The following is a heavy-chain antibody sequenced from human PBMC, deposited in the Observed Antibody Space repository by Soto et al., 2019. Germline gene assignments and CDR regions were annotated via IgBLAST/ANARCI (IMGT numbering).Heavy chain of an antibody. CDR2: INHSGST. CDR3: ARGPRITIFGVVSRSYYYYYMDV. CDR1: GGSFSGYY. V-gene: IGHV4-34*01. Sequence: PSETLSLTCAVYGGSFSGYYWSWTRQPPGKGLEWIGEINHSGSTNYNPSLKSRVTISVDTSKNQFSLKLSSVTAADTAVYYCARGPRITIFGVVSRSYYYYYMDVWGKGTTVTVSS. D-gene: IGHD3-3*01. J-gene: IGHJ6*03.